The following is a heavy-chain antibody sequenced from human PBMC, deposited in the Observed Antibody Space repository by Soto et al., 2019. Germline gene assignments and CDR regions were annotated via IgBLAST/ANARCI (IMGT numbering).Heavy chain of an antibody. V-gene: IGHV1-18*01. CDR2: ISGYNGKT. Sequence: QVHLVQSGAEVKKPGASVQVSCKASDYSLTSYGISWVRQAAGQGLEWMAWISGYNGKTRFAPKYQGRLTMTIDTSTSRAYVDLRSLRSDDAAMYYCARDKMVNTDNLFDLWGQGTLVTVSS. J-gene: IGHJ5*02. D-gene: IGHD5-18*01. CDR1: DYSLTSYG. CDR3: ARDKMVNTDNLFDL.